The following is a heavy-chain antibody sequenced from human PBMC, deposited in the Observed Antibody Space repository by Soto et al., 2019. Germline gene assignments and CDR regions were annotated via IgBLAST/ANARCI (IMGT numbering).Heavy chain of an antibody. CDR3: ARVNIAANYYYYGMDV. CDR2: ISSSSSYI. CDR1: GFTFSSYS. Sequence: LRLSCAASGFTFSSYSMNWVRQAPGKGLEWVSSISSSSSYIYYADSVKGRFTISRDNAKNSLYLQMNSLRAEDTAVYYCARVNIAANYYYYGMDVWGQGTTVTVSS. D-gene: IGHD6-13*01. J-gene: IGHJ6*02. V-gene: IGHV3-21*01.